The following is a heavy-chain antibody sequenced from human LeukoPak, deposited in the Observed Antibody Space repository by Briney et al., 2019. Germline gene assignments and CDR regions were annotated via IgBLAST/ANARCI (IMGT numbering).Heavy chain of an antibody. CDR1: GGSITNSTW. CDR3: ARAGGVVGAIPGAGDFEY. CDR2: IYHSGYT. V-gene: IGHV4-4*02. J-gene: IGHJ4*02. D-gene: IGHD1-26*01. Sequence: SETLSLTCAVSGGSITNSTWWSWFRQPPGKGLEWIGEIYHSGYTNYNSSLKSRVTISVDKSKNQFSLKPSSVTAADTAVYYCARAGGVVGAIPGAGDFEYWGQGTLVTVSS.